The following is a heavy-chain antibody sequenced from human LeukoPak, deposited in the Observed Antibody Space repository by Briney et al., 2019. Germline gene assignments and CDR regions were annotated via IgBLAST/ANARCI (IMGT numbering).Heavy chain of an antibody. J-gene: IGHJ5*02. D-gene: IGHD3-16*02. CDR1: GGSISSSSYY. CDR2: IYYSGST. V-gene: IGHV4-39*07. Sequence: PSETLSLTCTVSGGSISSSSYYWGWIRQPPGKGLEWIGSIYYSGSTYYNPSLKSRVTISVDTSKNQFSLKLSSVTAADTAVYYCARDDLGLRLGELSCGFDPWGQGTLVTVSS. CDR3: ARDDLGLRLGELSCGFDP.